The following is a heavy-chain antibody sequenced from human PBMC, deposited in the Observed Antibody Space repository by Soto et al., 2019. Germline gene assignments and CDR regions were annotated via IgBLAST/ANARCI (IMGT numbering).Heavy chain of an antibody. V-gene: IGHV1-2*04. D-gene: IGHD3-10*01. J-gene: IGHJ3*02. Sequence: ASVKVSCKASGYTFTGYYMHWVRQAPGQGLEWMGWINPNSGGTNYAQKFQGWVTMTRDTSISTAYMELSRLGSDDTAVYYCARGVRKPDGSGSYYKYAFDIWGQGTMVTVSS. CDR1: GYTFTGYY. CDR3: ARGVRKPDGSGSYYKYAFDI. CDR2: INPNSGGT.